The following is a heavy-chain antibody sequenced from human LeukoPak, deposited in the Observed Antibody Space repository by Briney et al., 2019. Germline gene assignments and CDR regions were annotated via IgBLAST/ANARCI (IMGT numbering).Heavy chain of an antibody. CDR3: ATREGTGY. D-gene: IGHD3-10*01. CDR2: ISYDGSNK. Sequence: PGGSLRLSGAASGFTFSSYAMHWVRQAPGKGLEWVAVISYDGSNKYYADSVKGRFTISRDNSKNTLYLQMNSLRAEDTAVYYCATREGTGYWGQGTLVTVSS. V-gene: IGHV3-30*14. J-gene: IGHJ4*02. CDR1: GFTFSSYA.